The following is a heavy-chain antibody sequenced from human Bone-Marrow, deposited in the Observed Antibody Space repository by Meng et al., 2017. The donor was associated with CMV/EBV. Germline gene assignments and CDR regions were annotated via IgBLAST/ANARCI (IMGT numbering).Heavy chain of an antibody. CDR3: ARDLVYMKVVPAAISYFDY. D-gene: IGHD2-2*01. V-gene: IGHV1-3*02. CDR1: GYTFTSYA. CDR2: SNAGNGNT. J-gene: IGHJ4*02. Sequence: ASVKVSCKASGYTFTSYAMHWVRQAPGQRLEWMGWSNAGNGNTKYSQEFQGRVTITRDTSASTAYMELSSLRSEDMAVYYCARDLVYMKVVPAAISYFDYWGQGTLVTVSS.